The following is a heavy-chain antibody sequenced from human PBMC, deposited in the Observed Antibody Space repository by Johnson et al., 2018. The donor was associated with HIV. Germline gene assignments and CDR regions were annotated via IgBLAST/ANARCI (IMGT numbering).Heavy chain of an antibody. CDR1: GFTFSSYA. Sequence: VQVVESGGGVVQPGRSLRLSCAASGFTFSSYAMHWVRQAPGKGLEWVSAISGRGGSTYYADSVKGRFTISRDNSKNTLYLQMNSLRAEDTALYYCAKDRSTGWYPAFDIWGQGTMVTVSS. D-gene: IGHD6-19*01. CDR3: AKDRSTGWYPAFDI. CDR2: ISGRGGST. V-gene: IGHV3-23*04. J-gene: IGHJ3*02.